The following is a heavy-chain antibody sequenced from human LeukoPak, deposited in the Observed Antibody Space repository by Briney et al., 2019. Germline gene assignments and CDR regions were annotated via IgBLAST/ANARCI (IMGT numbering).Heavy chain of an antibody. CDR3: ARDVLAAAAGPRGGYFDY. CDR1: GGSISSYY. Sequence: PSETLSLTCTVSGGSISSYYWSWIRQPPGKGLEWIGYIYYSGSTYYNPSLKSRVTISVDTSKNQFSLKLSSVTAADTAVYYCARDVLAAAAGPRGGYFDYWGQGTLVTVSS. J-gene: IGHJ4*02. D-gene: IGHD6-13*01. V-gene: IGHV4-59*06. CDR2: IYYSGST.